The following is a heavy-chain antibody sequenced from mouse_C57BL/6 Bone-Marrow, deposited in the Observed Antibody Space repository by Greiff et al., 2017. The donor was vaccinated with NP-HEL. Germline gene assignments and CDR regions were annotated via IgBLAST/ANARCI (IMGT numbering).Heavy chain of an antibody. D-gene: IGHD1-2*01. J-gene: IGHJ1*03. CDR3: ARGHYYWYFDV. CDR1: GYTFTSYW. Sequence: VQLQQPGAELVRPGSSVKLSCKASGYTFTSYWMHWVKQRPIQGLEWIGNIDPSDSETHCNQKFKDKATLTVDKSSSTAYMQLSSLTSEDSAVYYCARGHYYWYFDVWGTGTTVTVSS. V-gene: IGHV1-52*01. CDR2: IDPSDSET.